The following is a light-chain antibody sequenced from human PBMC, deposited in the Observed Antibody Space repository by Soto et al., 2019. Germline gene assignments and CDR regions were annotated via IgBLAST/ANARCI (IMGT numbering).Light chain of an antibody. J-gene: IGKJ1*01. CDR1: QSVSSSH. V-gene: IGKV3-20*01. Sequence: EIVLTQSPGTLSLSPGERATLSCRASQSVSSSHLAWYQQNPGQAPRLLIYGATSRTTGIPDRFGGSGSGTDFTLTISRLEPEDIAVYYCQQYGTSAGTFGQGTKVEIK. CDR2: GAT. CDR3: QQYGTSAGT.